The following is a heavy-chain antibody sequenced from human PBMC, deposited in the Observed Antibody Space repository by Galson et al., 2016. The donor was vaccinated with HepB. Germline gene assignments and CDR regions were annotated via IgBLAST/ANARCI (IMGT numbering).Heavy chain of an antibody. D-gene: IGHD4-23*01. CDR2: IYYRGST. J-gene: IGHJ4*02. V-gene: IGHV4-31*03. CDR1: GGSVSSDNY. Sequence: TLSLTCTVSGGSVSSDNYWSWIRQHPGKGLEWIGNIYYRGSTYYIPSLKSRLTMSVDTSKNQFSLKLSSVTAADTAMYYFARGQKGNAGTLDYWGQGILVTVSS. CDR3: ARGQKGNAGTLDY.